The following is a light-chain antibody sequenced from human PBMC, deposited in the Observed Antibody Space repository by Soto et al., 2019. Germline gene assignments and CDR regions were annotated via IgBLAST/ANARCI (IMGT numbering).Light chain of an antibody. Sequence: EVVMTQSPATLSVSPGERATLSCRASQSITSTYLAWYQQKPGQAPRLLIYGVSSRATGVPDRFSGSGSGTDFTLTISRLEPEDFAVYYCQQRSNRPPGITFGQGTRLEI. J-gene: IGKJ5*01. CDR2: GVS. V-gene: IGKV3D-20*02. CDR3: QQRSNRPPGIT. CDR1: QSITSTY.